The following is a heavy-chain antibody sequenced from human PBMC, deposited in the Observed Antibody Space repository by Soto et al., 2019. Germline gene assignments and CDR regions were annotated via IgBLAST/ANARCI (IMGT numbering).Heavy chain of an antibody. CDR3: ARGSLRYFDWPSPAYYYYGTDV. J-gene: IGHJ6*02. CDR1: GFTFSSYA. V-gene: IGHV3-64*02. Sequence: PGGSLRLSCAASGFTFSSYAMHWVRQAPGKGLEYVSAISSNGGSTYYADSVKGRFTISRDNSKNTLYLQMGSLRAEDMAVYYCARGSLRYFDWPSPAYYYYGTDVWGQGTTVTVSS. CDR2: ISSNGGST. D-gene: IGHD3-9*01.